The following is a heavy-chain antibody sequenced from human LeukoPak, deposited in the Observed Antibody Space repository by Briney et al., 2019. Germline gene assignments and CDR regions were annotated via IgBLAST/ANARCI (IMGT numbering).Heavy chain of an antibody. Sequence: GGSLRLSCAASGITFSSYAMGWVRQAPGKGLEWVSAISVSGSSTDYADPVKGRFTISRDNSKSTLYLQMNSLRAEDTAVYYCAARYYHDSSGSHSPYWGQGTLVTVSS. CDR3: AARYYHDSSGSHSPY. CDR1: GITFSSYA. CDR2: ISVSGSST. V-gene: IGHV3-23*01. D-gene: IGHD3-22*01. J-gene: IGHJ4*02.